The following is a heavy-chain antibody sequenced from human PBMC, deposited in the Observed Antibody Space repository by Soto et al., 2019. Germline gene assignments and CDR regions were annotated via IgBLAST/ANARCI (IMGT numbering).Heavy chain of an antibody. CDR2: IIPIFGTA. D-gene: IGHD2-15*01. V-gene: IGHV1-69*12. CDR1: GGTFSSYA. CDR3: ARGSGGSSYYYYGMDV. Sequence: QVQLVQSGAEVKKPGSSVKVSCKASGGTFSSYAINWVRQAPGQGLEWMGGIIPIFGTANYAQKFQGRVTITAEESKNTAYMELGSLRFENTAVYYCARGSGGSSYYYYGMDVLGQGTTVTVSS. J-gene: IGHJ6*02.